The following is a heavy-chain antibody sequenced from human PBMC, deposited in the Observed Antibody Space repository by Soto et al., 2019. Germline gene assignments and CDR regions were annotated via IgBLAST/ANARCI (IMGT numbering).Heavy chain of an antibody. V-gene: IGHV1-18*01. D-gene: IGHD3-22*01. CDR1: GYTFTSYG. Sequence: ASVKVSCKASGYTFTSYGISWVRQAPGQGLEWMGWISAYNGNTNYAQKLQGRVTMTTDTSTSTAYMELRSLRSDDTAVYYCARAPLYYDSSGYYPRAPDYWGQGTLVTVSS. J-gene: IGHJ4*02. CDR3: ARAPLYYDSSGYYPRAPDY. CDR2: ISAYNGNT.